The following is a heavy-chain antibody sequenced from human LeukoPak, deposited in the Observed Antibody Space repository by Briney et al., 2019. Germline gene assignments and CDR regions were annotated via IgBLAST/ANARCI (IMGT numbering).Heavy chain of an antibody. CDR3: ARDYVDDIPMIKDY. D-gene: IGHD2-8*01. CDR1: GYTFTSYH. V-gene: IGHV1-46*01. CDR2: INLSGGST. Sequence: ASVTVSCKASGYTFTSYHMHWVRQAPGQGLEWMGKINLSGGSTTYAQKFQGRVTMTRDTSTSTVYMELSSLRSEDTAVYYCARDYVDDIPMIKDYWGQGTLVTVSS. J-gene: IGHJ4*02.